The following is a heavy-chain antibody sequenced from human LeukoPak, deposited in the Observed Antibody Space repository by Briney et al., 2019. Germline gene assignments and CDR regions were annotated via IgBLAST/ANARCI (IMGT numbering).Heavy chain of an antibody. J-gene: IGHJ5*02. Sequence: PSETLSLTCAVYGGSFSGYYWSWIRQPPGKGLEWIGEINHSGSTNYNQSLKSRVTISVDTSKNQFSLKLSSVTAADTAVYYCARDKPAYSSGWYRGGNWFDPWGQGTLVTVSS. V-gene: IGHV4-34*01. D-gene: IGHD6-19*01. CDR2: INHSGST. CDR3: ARDKPAYSSGWYRGGNWFDP. CDR1: GGSFSGYY.